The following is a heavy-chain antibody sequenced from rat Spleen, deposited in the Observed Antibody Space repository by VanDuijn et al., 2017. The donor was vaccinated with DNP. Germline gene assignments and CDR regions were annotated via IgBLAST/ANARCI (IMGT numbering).Heavy chain of an antibody. D-gene: IGHD4-1*01. CDR3: TRYGWFEY. CDR1: GFTLSDYD. Sequence: EVQLVESGGGLVQPGRSLKLSCAASGFTLSDYDMAWVRQAPTKGLEWIAISSSSGVNSHYRDSVKGRFTVSRDNAKNTLHLQMDSLRSEDTATYYCTRYGWFEYWGQGVMVTVSS. J-gene: IGHJ2*01. CDR2: SSSSGVNS. V-gene: IGHV5S13*01.